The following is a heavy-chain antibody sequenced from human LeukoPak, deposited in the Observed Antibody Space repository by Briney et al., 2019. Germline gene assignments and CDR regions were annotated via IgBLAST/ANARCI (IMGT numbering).Heavy chain of an antibody. CDR1: GGTFSSYA. Sequence: ASVKVSCKASGGTFSSYAISWVRQAPGQGLEWMGIINPSGGSTSYAQKFQGRVTMTRDTSTSTVYMELSSLRSEDTAVYYCARAYCSSTSCFHRGAFDIWGQGTMVTVSS. CDR3: ARAYCSSTSCFHRGAFDI. CDR2: INPSGGST. J-gene: IGHJ3*02. V-gene: IGHV1-46*01. D-gene: IGHD2-2*01.